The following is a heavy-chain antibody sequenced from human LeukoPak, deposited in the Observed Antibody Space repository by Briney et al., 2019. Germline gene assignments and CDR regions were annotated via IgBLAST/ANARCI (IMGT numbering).Heavy chain of an antibody. CDR1: GGSFSGYY. CDR2: INHSGST. CDR3: AAHYGSGSYSVYDY. V-gene: IGHV4-34*01. J-gene: IGHJ4*02. Sequence: PSETLSLTCAVYGGSFSGYYWGWIRQPPGKGLEWIGEINHSGSTNYNPSLKSRVTISVDTSKNQFSLKLSSVTAADTAVYYCAAHYGSGSYSVYDYWGQGTLVTVSS. D-gene: IGHD3-10*01.